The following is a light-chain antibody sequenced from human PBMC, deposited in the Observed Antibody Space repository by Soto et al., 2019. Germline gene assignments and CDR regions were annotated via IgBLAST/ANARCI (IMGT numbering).Light chain of an antibody. V-gene: IGKV3-11*02. Sequence: EIVLTQSPGTLSLSPGERATLSCRASQSVSSSYLAWFQQKPGQTPRLLILAASQRAAGVPARFRGSGSGRDFSITISSLEPEDFAVYYCQERSGWPRGTFGGGTKVEIK. J-gene: IGKJ4*01. CDR3: QERSGWPRGT. CDR2: AAS. CDR1: QSVSSSY.